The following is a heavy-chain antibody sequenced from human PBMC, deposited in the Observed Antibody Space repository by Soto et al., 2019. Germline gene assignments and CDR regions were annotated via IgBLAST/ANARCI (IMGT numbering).Heavy chain of an antibody. D-gene: IGHD1-26*01. CDR1: GFTFSHYA. V-gene: IGHV3-30*18. CDR2: MSYDGSNE. Sequence: QVQLVESGGGVVQPGRSLRLSCAASGFTFSHYAMHWVRQAPGKGLEWVALMSYDGSNEYYADSVKGRFTISRDNYKHTLYLQMNRLRAEDTAVYYCAKDGSHNFDDWGQGTLVTVSS. J-gene: IGHJ4*02. CDR3: AKDGSHNFDD.